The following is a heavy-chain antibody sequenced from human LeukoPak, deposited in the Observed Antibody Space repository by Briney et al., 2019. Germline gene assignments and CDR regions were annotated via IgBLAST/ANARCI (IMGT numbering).Heavy chain of an antibody. CDR2: ISGSGGSK. Sequence: PGGSLRLSCAASGFTFSSCAMSWVRQAPGKGLEWVSAISGSGGSKYYADSVKGRFTISRDNSKNTLYLQMNSQRAEDTAVYYCAKDRVGYYGSGSYYKRDNWSDPWGQGTLVTVSS. CDR3: AKDRVGYYGSGSYYKRDNWSDP. CDR1: GFTFSSCA. D-gene: IGHD3-10*01. V-gene: IGHV3-23*01. J-gene: IGHJ5*02.